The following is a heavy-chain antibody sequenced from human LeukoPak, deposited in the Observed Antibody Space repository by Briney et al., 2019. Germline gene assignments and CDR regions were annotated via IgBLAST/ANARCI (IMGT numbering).Heavy chain of an antibody. Sequence: SETLSLTCAVYGGSFSGYYWSWIRQPPGKGLEWIGEINHSGSTNYNPSLKSRVTISVDTSKNQFSLKRSSVTAADTAVYYCARGLHGRFDYWGQGTLVTVSS. CDR1: GGSFSGYY. CDR2: INHSGST. J-gene: IGHJ4*02. CDR3: ARGLHGRFDY. V-gene: IGHV4-34*01.